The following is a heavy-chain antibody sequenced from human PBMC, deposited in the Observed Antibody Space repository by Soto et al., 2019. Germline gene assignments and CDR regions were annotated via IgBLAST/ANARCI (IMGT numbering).Heavy chain of an antibody. D-gene: IGHD3-10*01. CDR3: ARVPALSRGAARYNWFDP. CDR2: ISAYNGNT. V-gene: IGHV1-18*01. CDR1: GYTFTSYG. J-gene: IGHJ5*02. Sequence: GASVKVSCKASGYTFTSYGISWVRQAPGQGLEWMGWISAYNGNTNYAQKLQGRVTMTTDTSTSTAYMELRSLRSDDTAVYYCARVPALSRGAARYNWFDPWGQGTLVTVSS.